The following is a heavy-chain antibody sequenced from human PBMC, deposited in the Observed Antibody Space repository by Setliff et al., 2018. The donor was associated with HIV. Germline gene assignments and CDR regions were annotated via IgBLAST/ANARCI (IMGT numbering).Heavy chain of an antibody. CDR3: ARSVDPDI. CDR1: GMSVSGYY. J-gene: IGHJ6*04. V-gene: IGHV4-4*08. Sequence: PSETLSLTCRVSGMSVSGYYWSWIRQSPGKGLEWIGYIYHTGTTSYNPSLKSRVTISLDKTKNAFSLRLTSVTAADTGVYFCARSVDPDIWGKGTTVTVSS. CDR2: IYHTGTT.